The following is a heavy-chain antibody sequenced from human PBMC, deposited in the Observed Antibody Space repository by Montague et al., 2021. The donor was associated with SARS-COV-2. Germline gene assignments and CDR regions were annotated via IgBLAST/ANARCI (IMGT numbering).Heavy chain of an antibody. V-gene: IGHV3-48*03. D-gene: IGHD4-17*01. CDR2: ISRSGDLI. J-gene: IGHJ6*02. CDR1: GFTFSSYE. Sequence: SLRLSCAASGFTFSSYEMNWVRQAPGKGLEWLSYISRSGDLIYYXDSXKGRFTISRDNAKRSLYLQMTSLRAEDTAVYYCARHYGDYFYDYYGMDVWGQGTTVTVSS. CDR3: ARHYGDYFYDYYGMDV.